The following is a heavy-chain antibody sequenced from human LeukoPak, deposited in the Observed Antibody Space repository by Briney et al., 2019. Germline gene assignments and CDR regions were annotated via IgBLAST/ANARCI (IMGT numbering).Heavy chain of an antibody. J-gene: IGHJ4*02. Sequence: GASVKVSCKGSGYTFSVYYTHWVRQAPGQGLEWMGWINYNSGATNYAQALQGRVTMTRDTSITIFYMELSSLRSDDTAVYYCARVLRYDDSSGYYAYWGQGTLVTVSS. CDR3: ARVLRYDDSSGYYAY. CDR1: GYTFSVYY. D-gene: IGHD3-22*01. V-gene: IGHV1-2*02. CDR2: INYNSGAT.